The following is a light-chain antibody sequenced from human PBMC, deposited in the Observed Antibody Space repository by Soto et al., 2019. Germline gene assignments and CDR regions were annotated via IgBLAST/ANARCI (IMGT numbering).Light chain of an antibody. Sequence: DIQITQSPSTLSRSVGDRVTITCLASQTISSWLSWYQQKPGKAPKLLIYAASTLQSGVPSRFRGSGSGTDFTLTIRCLQSEDFATYYCQQYYSSPWTFGQGTKVDIK. V-gene: IGKV1-5*01. CDR1: QTISSW. J-gene: IGKJ1*01. CDR3: QQYYSSPWT. CDR2: AAS.